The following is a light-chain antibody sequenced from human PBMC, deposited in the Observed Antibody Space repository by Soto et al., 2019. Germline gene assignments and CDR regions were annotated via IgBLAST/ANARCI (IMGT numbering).Light chain of an antibody. CDR2: EVN. J-gene: IGLJ3*02. CDR1: SSDIGGYNF. Sequence: QSALTQPPSASGSPGQSVTISCTGTSSDIGGYNFVSWYQQHPGKAPKLIIYEVNKRPSGVPDRFSGSKSGNTASLTVSGLQADDEGDYYCISYAGTNHLGVFGGGTKLTVL. CDR3: ISYAGTNHLGV. V-gene: IGLV2-8*01.